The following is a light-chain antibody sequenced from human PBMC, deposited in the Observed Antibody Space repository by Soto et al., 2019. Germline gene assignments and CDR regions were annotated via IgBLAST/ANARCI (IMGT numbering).Light chain of an antibody. V-gene: IGKV2-28*01. CDR2: LGS. CDR1: QSLLHSNGYTY. J-gene: IGKJ3*01. Sequence: DMVVTQSPLSLSVTPGEAASISCRSSQSLLHSNGYTYLDWYLQKPGQSPHLLVYLGSNRASGVHDRFSGSGSGTDFTLTISRVEAEDVGVYYCVQNLQTPFTFGPGTKVEIK. CDR3: VQNLQTPFT.